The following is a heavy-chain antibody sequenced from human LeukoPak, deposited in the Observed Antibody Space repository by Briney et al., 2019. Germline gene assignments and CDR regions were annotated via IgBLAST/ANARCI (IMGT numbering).Heavy chain of an antibody. Sequence: PGGSLRLSCAASGFTLSSYAMSWVRQAPGKGLEWVSAISGSGGSTYYADSVKGRFTISRDNSKNTLYLQMNSLRAEDTAVYYCANGGSGYVKGFDYWGQGSLVTVSS. D-gene: IGHD5-12*01. V-gene: IGHV3-23*01. CDR3: ANGGSGYVKGFDY. J-gene: IGHJ4*02. CDR1: GFTLSSYA. CDR2: ISGSGGST.